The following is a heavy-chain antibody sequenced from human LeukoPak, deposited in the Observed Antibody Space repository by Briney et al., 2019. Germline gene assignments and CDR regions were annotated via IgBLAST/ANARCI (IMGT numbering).Heavy chain of an antibody. CDR2: ISSGSTI. Sequence: GGSLRLSCSASGFTFSTYTMNWVRQAPGKGLEWVSYISSGSTIYYADSVKGRFTISRDNAKNSLYLQMNSLRAEDTAVYYCARDHMYSSSWPTIYYFDYWGQGTLVTVSS. D-gene: IGHD6-13*01. V-gene: IGHV3-48*04. J-gene: IGHJ4*02. CDR1: GFTFSTYT. CDR3: ARDHMYSSSWPTIYYFDY.